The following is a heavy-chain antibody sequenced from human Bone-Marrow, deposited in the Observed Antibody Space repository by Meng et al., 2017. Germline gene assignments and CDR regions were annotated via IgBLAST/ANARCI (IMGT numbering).Heavy chain of an antibody. CDR2: IYYSGST. Sequence: QGQPQESGPGLVKPSQTLSPTCTVSGGSISSGDYYWSWVRQPPGKGLEWIRYIYYSGSTSYNPSLKSRVSISADTSKNQFSLKLSSVTAADTAVYYCARDTYYYDSVTQPFDWGQGTLVTVSS. CDR3: ARDTYYYDSVTQPFD. D-gene: IGHD3-22*01. V-gene: IGHV4-30-4*01. CDR1: GGSISSGDYY. J-gene: IGHJ4*02.